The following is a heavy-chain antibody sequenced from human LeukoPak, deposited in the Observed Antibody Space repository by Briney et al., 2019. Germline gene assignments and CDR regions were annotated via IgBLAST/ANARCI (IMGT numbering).Heavy chain of an antibody. CDR2: INPNSGGT. J-gene: IGHJ4*02. D-gene: IGHD3-22*01. V-gene: IGHV1-2*02. CDR1: GYTFTGYY. Sequence: ASVKVSCKASGYTFTGYYMHWVRQAPGQGLGWMGWINPNSGGTNYAQKFQGRVTMTRDTSISTAYMELSSLRSEDTAVYYCARDGYYYDSSGYPTSWGQGTLVTVSS. CDR3: ARDGYYYDSSGYPTS.